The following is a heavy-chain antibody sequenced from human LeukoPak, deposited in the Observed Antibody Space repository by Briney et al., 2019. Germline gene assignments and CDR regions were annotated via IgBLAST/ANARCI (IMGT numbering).Heavy chain of an antibody. CDR1: GFTFSSYS. CDR2: ISSSSSYI. V-gene: IGHV3-21*01. J-gene: IGHJ4*02. Sequence: GGSLRLSCAASGFTFSSYSMNWVRQAPGKGLEWVSSISSSSSYIYYADSVKARFTISRDNAKNSLYLQMNSLRAEDTAVYYCARDTVVTPDYFDYWGQGTLVTVSS. D-gene: IGHD4-23*01. CDR3: ARDTVVTPDYFDY.